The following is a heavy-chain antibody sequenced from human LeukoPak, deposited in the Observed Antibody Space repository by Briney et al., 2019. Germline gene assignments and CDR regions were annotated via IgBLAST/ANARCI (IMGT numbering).Heavy chain of an antibody. CDR1: GFTFSDYY. V-gene: IGHV3-11*04. D-gene: IGHD2-21*02. J-gene: IGHJ3*02. CDR2: ISSSGGTI. Sequence: GGSLRLSCAASGFTFSDYYMSWIRQAPGKGLEGVSYISSSGGTIYYADSVKGRFTISRDNAKNSLYLQMNSLRAEDTAVYYCARVVVTASEADAFDIWGQGTIVTVSS. CDR3: ARVVVTASEADAFDI.